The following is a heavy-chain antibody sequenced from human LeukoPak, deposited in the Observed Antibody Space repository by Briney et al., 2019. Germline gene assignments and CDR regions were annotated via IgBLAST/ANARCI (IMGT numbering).Heavy chain of an antibody. Sequence: PGRSLRLSCAASGFTFSSYAMHWVRQAPGKGLEWVAVISYDGSNKYYADSAKGRFTISRDNSKNTLYLQMNSLRAEDTAVYYCASGDSSSWTQLDYWGQGTLVTVSS. J-gene: IGHJ4*02. CDR1: GFTFSSYA. CDR2: ISYDGSNK. D-gene: IGHD6-13*01. CDR3: ASGDSSSWTQLDY. V-gene: IGHV3-30*04.